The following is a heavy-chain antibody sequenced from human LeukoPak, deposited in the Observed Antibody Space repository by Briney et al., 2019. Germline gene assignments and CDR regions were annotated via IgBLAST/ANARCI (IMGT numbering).Heavy chain of an antibody. V-gene: IGHV4-59*01. CDR2: IFYSGST. CDR1: GGSISSYY. CDR3: AREDGYNSPYYFDY. D-gene: IGHD5-24*01. Sequence: SESLSLTCTVSGGSISSYYWSWIRQPPGKGLEWIGFIFYSGSTNYNPSVKSRVTISVDTSKNQFSLKLRSVTAADTAVYYCAREDGYNSPYYFDYWGQGTLVTVSS. J-gene: IGHJ4*02.